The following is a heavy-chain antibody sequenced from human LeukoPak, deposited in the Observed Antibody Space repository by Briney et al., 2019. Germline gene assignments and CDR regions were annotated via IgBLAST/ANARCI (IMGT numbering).Heavy chain of an antibody. CDR3: AKQMATILAWFDP. J-gene: IGHJ5*02. V-gene: IGHV4-61*02. Sequence: SQTLSLTCTVSGGSISSGSYYWSWIRQPAGKGLEWIGRIYTSGSTNYNPSLKSRVTISVDTSKNQFSLKLSSVTAADTAVYYCAKQMATILAWFDPWGQGTPVTVSS. CDR1: GGSISSGSYY. D-gene: IGHD5-24*01. CDR2: IYTSGST.